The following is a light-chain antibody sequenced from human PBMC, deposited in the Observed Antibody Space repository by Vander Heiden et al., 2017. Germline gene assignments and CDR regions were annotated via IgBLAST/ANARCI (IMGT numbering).Light chain of an antibody. Sequence: DIVMTQSPAPRIVPLGERATIDCRSSRSLLYSFNNKNYLAWYQQKSGQPPKLLFYWASNRESGVPDRFSGSGSGTDFTLTISSLQAEDVAVYYCQQYFTTPPTFGQGTKVEI. CDR2: WAS. V-gene: IGKV4-1*01. CDR3: QQYFTTPPT. J-gene: IGKJ1*01. CDR1: RSLLYSFNNKNY.